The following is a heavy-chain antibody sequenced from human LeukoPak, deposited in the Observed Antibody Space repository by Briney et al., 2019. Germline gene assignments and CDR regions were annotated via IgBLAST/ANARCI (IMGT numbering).Heavy chain of an antibody. D-gene: IGHD4-17*01. Sequence: SETLSLTCAVYGGSFSGYYWSWIRQPPGKGLECIGEINHSGSTNYNPSLKSRVTISVDTSKNQFSLKLSSVTAADTAVYYCARGLWTTVTTPFDYWGQGTLVTVSS. J-gene: IGHJ4*02. CDR1: GGSFSGYY. V-gene: IGHV4-34*01. CDR3: ARGLWTTVTTPFDY. CDR2: INHSGST.